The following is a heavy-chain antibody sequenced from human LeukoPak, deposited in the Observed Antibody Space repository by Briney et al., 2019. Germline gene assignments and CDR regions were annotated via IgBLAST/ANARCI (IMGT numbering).Heavy chain of an antibody. CDR3: ARHPYCSSVTCNLRDAFDI. J-gene: IGHJ3*02. CDR2: IYYSGST. Sequence: SETLSLTCTASGCSISSSSFYWGWLRQPPGKGLVSNGSIYYSGSTYQKPSLKSRVTISIDTSKNQFALKLSSVTAADTAVYYCARHPYCSSVTCNLRDAFDIWGQGTMVTVSS. V-gene: IGHV4-39*01. CDR1: GCSISSSSFY. D-gene: IGHD2-2*01.